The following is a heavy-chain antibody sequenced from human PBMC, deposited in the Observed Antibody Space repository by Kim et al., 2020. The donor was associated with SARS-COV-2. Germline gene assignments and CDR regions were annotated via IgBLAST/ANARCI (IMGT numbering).Heavy chain of an antibody. CDR3: ARRYIVATIKVGGDDAFDI. J-gene: IGHJ3*02. V-gene: IGHV4-39*01. Sequence: SETLSLTCTVSGGSISSSSYYWGWIRQPPGKGLEWIGSIYYSGSTYYNPSLKSRVTISVDTSKNQFSLKLSSVTAADTAVYYCARRYIVATIKVGGDDAFDIWGQGTMVTVSS. CDR2: IYYSGST. CDR1: GGSISSSSYY. D-gene: IGHD5-12*01.